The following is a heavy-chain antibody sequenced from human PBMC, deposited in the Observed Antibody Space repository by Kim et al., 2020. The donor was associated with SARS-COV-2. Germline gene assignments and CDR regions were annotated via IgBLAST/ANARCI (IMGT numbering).Heavy chain of an antibody. CDR3: ARDKSTGVRGFYFDP. J-gene: IGHJ5*02. Sequence: GGSLRLSCVVSGFTFSSYSMNWVRRAPGKGLEWISYITSSSATIYYADSVKGRFTISRDNAKNSLYLQMNSLRDDDTAVYYCARDKSTGVRGFYFDPWGQGTLVTVSS. CDR2: ITSSSATI. D-gene: IGHD3-10*01. CDR1: GFTFSSYS. V-gene: IGHV3-48*02.